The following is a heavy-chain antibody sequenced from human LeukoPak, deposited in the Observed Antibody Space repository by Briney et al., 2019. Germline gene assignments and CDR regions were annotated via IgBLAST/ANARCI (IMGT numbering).Heavy chain of an antibody. J-gene: IGHJ4*02. D-gene: IGHD3-3*02. CDR2: ITPKSGDT. Sequence: EASVKVSCKASGYTFSDFYIHWVRQATGQGLEYVGWITPKSGDTYSPQRFQGRVTMTRDASISTAYMELSSLRSDDTAVYFCARVRLADERAWAYWGQGTLVTVSS. CDR3: ARVRLADERAWAY. CDR1: GYTFSDFY. V-gene: IGHV1-2*02.